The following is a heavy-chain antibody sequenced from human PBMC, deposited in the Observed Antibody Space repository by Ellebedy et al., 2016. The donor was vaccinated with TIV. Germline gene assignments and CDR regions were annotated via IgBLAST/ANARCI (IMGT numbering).Heavy chain of an antibody. V-gene: IGHV3-15*01. D-gene: IGHD3-9*01. Sequence: ETLSLTCAASGITVSNVWMSWFRQVPGKGLEWVGRIKSKSAGGATDYAAPVKGRFTISRDDSKNTLYLQMNSLKTEDTAVYYCTRLVGYYYYYYMDVWGKGTTVTVSS. CDR2: IKSKSAGGAT. CDR1: GITVSNVW. J-gene: IGHJ6*03. CDR3: TRLVGYYYYYYMDV.